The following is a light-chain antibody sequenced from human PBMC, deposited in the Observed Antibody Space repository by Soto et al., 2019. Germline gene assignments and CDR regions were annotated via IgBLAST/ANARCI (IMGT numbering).Light chain of an antibody. CDR2: GAS. CDR1: QSVSSS. J-gene: IGKJ1*01. CDR3: QQYNNRPKWT. V-gene: IGKV3-15*01. Sequence: EIMMTQSPVTLSVSAGERATLSCRASQSVSSSLAWYQQKPGQAPRLLIYGASTRAAGIPARFSGSGSGTEFTLTISSLQSEDFAVYYCQQYNNRPKWTFCKGTKG.